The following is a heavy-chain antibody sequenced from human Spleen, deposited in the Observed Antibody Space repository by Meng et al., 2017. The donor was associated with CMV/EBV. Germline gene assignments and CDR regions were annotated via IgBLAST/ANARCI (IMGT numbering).Heavy chain of an antibody. V-gene: IGHV3-23*01. CDR1: GFTVTSNY. J-gene: IGHJ5*01. CDR3: AKDDYNSSPRRFDS. Sequence: GSLKISCAASGFTVTSNYMSWVRQAPGKGLEWVSAISGSGRSIYYADSVKGRFTISRDNSKNTLYLQMNSLRAGDTAVYYCAKDDYNSSPRRFDSWGQGTLVTVSS. D-gene: IGHD4/OR15-4a*01. CDR2: ISGSGRSI.